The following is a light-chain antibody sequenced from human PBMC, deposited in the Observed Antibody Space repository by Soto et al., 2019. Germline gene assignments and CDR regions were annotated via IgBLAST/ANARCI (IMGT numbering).Light chain of an antibody. J-gene: IGKJ4*01. CDR3: QQYNSFSGLT. CDR2: KAS. Sequence: DIQMTQSPSSLSASVGDRVTLTCRASQSISSWLAWYQQKPGKAPKLLIYKASSLESGVPSRFSGSASGTEFTLTISSLQPDDFATYYCQQYNSFSGLTFGGGTKVDIK. CDR1: QSISSW. V-gene: IGKV1-5*03.